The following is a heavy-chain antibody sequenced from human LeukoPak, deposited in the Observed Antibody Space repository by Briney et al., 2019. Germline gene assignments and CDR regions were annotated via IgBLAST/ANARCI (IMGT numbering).Heavy chain of an antibody. CDR2: IKQDGSEK. V-gene: IGHV3-7*01. CDR3: AREIGYDFWTRANWFDP. J-gene: IGHJ5*02. Sequence: GSLRLSCAASGFTFSSYWMSWVRQAPGKGLEWVANIKQDGSEKYYVDSVKGRFTISRDNAKNSLYLQMNSLRAEDTAVYYCAREIGYDFWTRANWFDPWGQGTLVTVSS. D-gene: IGHD3-3*01. CDR1: GFTFSSYW.